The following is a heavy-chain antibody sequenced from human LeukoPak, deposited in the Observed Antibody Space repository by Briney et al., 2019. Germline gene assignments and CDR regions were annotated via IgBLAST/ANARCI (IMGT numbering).Heavy chain of an antibody. J-gene: IGHJ4*02. Sequence: GGSLRLSCAASGFTFGSYAMSWVRQAPGKGLEWVSAISGSGGSTYYADSVKGRFTISRDNSKNTLYLQMNSLRAEDTAVYYWAKDAGKILRYFDSTVWGQGTLVTVSS. V-gene: IGHV3-23*01. CDR1: GFTFGSYA. CDR3: AKDAGKILRYFDSTV. CDR2: ISGSGGST. D-gene: IGHD3-9*01.